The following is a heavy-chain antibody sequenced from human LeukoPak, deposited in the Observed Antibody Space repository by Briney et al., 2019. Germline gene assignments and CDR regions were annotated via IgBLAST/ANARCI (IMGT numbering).Heavy chain of an antibody. Sequence: GGSLRLSCAASGFTFSSYSMNWVRQAPGKGLEWVSSISSSSSYIYYADSVKGRFTISRDNAKNSLYLQMNSLRAEDTAVYYCARGYDHYGDYGVGDYWGQGTLVTVSS. CDR1: GFTFSSYS. CDR2: ISSSSSYI. CDR3: ARGYDHYGDYGVGDY. J-gene: IGHJ4*02. V-gene: IGHV3-21*04. D-gene: IGHD4-17*01.